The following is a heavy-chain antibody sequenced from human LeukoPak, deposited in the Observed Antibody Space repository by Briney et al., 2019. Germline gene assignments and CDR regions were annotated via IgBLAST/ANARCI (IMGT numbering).Heavy chain of an antibody. J-gene: IGHJ4*02. CDR2: IYYSGST. V-gene: IGHV4-39*07. Sequence: SETLSLTCTVSGGSISSSSYYWGWIRQPPGKGLEWIGSIYYSGSTYYNPSLKSRVTISVDTSKNQFSLKLSSVTAADTAVYYRAEGNYYDSSGYYYIWGQGTLVTVSS. CDR3: AEGNYYDSSGYYYI. CDR1: GGSISSSSYY. D-gene: IGHD3-22*01.